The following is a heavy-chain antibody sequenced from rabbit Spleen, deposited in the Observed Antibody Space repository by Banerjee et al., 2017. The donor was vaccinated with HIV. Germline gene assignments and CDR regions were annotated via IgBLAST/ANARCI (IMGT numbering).Heavy chain of an antibody. CDR1: GFSFRCDSY. V-gene: IGHV1S40*01. D-gene: IGHD8-1*01. J-gene: IGHJ6*01. Sequence: QSLEESGGGLVKPGGTLTLTCKASGFSFRCDSYMRWVRQAPGKGLEWVVCIDAGSSGFTYFASWAKGRFTVSKTSSTTVTLQMTSLTAADTATYFCARDTASSFSSYGMDLWGLGTLVTVS. CDR3: ARDTASSFSSYGMDL. CDR2: IDAGSSGFT.